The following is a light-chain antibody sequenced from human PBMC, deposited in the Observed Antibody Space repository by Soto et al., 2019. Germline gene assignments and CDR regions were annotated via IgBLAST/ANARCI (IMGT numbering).Light chain of an antibody. CDR1: SSDVGGYNY. V-gene: IGLV2-8*01. CDR2: EVT. J-gene: IGLJ2*01. Sequence: QSALTQPPSASGSPGQSVTISCTGTSSDVGGYNYVSWYQQHPGKAPKLMIYEVTKRPSGVPDRFSGSKSGNTASLTVSGIQAEDEADYYCSSYASSNNVVFGGGTKVTVL. CDR3: SSYASSNNVV.